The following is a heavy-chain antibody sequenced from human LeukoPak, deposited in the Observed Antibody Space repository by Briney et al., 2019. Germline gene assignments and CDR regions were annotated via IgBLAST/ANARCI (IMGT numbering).Heavy chain of an antibody. Sequence: SQTLSLTCTVSGGSISSGGYYWSWIRQHPGKGLEWIGYIYYSGSTYYNPSLKSRVTISVDTSKNQFSLKLSSVTAADTAVYYCAREGRPLWFGGLYPTWGQGTLVTVSS. CDR2: IYYSGST. CDR1: GGSISSGGYY. CDR3: AREGRPLWFGGLYPT. D-gene: IGHD3-10*01. V-gene: IGHV4-31*03. J-gene: IGHJ5*02.